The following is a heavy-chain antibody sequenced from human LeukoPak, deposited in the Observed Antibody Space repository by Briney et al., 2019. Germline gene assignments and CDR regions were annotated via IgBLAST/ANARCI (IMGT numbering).Heavy chain of an antibody. V-gene: IGHV3-23*01. J-gene: IGHJ6*02. CDR1: RFTFSSYA. D-gene: IGHD5-18*01. Sequence: GGSLRLSCAAYRFTFSSYAMRWVRQAPGKGLEWVSAISGSGGSTYYADSVKGRFTISRDNSKNTLCLQMDSLRAEDTAVYYCASNGVDTATYYYYGMDVWGQGTTVTVSS. CDR2: ISGSGGST. CDR3: ASNGVDTATYYYYGMDV.